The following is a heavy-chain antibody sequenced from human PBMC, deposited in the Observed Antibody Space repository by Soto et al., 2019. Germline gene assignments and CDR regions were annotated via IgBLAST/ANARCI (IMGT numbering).Heavy chain of an antibody. Sequence: VGSLRLSCAASGFTFSSYGMHWVRQAPGKGLEWVAVISYDGSNKYYADSVKGRFTISRDNSKNTLYLQMNSLRAEDTAVYYCAKDNPEYSRIPYYYYGMDVWGQGTTVTVSS. CDR2: ISYDGSNK. J-gene: IGHJ6*02. D-gene: IGHD6-6*01. CDR3: AKDNPEYSRIPYYYYGMDV. V-gene: IGHV3-30*18. CDR1: GFTFSSYG.